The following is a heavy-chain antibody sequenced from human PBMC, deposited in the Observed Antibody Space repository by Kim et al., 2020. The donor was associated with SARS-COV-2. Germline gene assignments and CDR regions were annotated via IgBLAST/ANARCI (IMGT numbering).Heavy chain of an antibody. V-gene: IGHV3-9*01. CDR1: GFTFDDYA. D-gene: IGHD3-3*01. CDR3: AKVITIFGVVNRGPLDY. Sequence: GGSLRLSCAASGFTFDDYAMHWVRQAPGKGLEWVSGISWNSGSIGYADSVKGRFTISRDNAKNSLYLQMNSLRAEDTALYYCAKVITIFGVVNRGPLDY. J-gene: IGHJ4*01. CDR2: ISWNSGSI.